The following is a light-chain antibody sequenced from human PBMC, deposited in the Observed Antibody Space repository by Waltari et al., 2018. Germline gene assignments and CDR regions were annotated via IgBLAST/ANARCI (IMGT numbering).Light chain of an antibody. CDR3: QHYSHWPWT. CDR1: QSVSSN. J-gene: IGKJ1*01. V-gene: IGKV3-11*01. Sequence: EIILTQSPAILSLSPGERATLSCRASQSVSSNLAWYQLKPGQALRLLISGVSNRATGIPDRFSGSGSVTGFTLTISSLEPEDFAFYFCQHYSHWPWTFGQGTKVEIK. CDR2: GVS.